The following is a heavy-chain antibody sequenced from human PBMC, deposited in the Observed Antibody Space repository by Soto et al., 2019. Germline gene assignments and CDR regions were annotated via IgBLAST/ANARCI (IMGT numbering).Heavy chain of an antibody. CDR1: WFTFSSYA. D-gene: IGHD3-22*01. Sequence: GGSLRLSCASSWFTFSSYAMSWVRQAPGKGLEWVSGISAGGDSRYYADSVKGRFTISRDNSKNTLYLQMNGLRAEDTAVYYCAKVRAYYFDSSGHLDYWGQGALVTVSS. V-gene: IGHV3-23*01. CDR2: ISAGGDSR. J-gene: IGHJ4*02. CDR3: AKVRAYYFDSSGHLDY.